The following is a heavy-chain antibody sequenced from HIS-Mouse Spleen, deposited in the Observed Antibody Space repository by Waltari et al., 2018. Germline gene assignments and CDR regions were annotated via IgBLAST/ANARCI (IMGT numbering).Heavy chain of an antibody. CDR2: SYYSGGT. J-gene: IGHJ4*02. CDR3: AYGDYFDY. V-gene: IGHV4-39*01. D-gene: IGHD4-17*01. CDR1: GGSIRSSSYY. Sequence: QLQLQESGPGLVKPSETLSLTCTVSGGSIRSSSYYWGWIRQPPGKGLEWIGSSYYSGGTYYNPSLKSRVTISVDTSKNQFSLKLSSVTAADTAVYYCAYGDYFDYWGQGTLVTVSS.